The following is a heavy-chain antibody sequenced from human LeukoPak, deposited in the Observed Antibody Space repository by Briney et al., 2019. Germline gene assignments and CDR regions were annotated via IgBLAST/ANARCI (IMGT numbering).Heavy chain of an antibody. D-gene: IGHD2-8*01. V-gene: IGHV1-3*01. Sequence: KFQGRLTVTRDTSASIAYMELSSLRSEDTAVYYCARDLSNGPFAFWGQGTLVTVSS. CDR3: ARDLSNGPFAF. J-gene: IGHJ4*02.